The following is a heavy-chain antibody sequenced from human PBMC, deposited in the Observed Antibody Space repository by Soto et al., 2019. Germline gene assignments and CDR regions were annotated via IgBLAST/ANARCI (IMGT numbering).Heavy chain of an antibody. CDR3: ARDTVTTYYYYGMDV. Sequence: QVQLQESGPGLVKPSQTLSLTCTVSGGSISSGGYYWSWIRQHPGKGLEWIGYIYYSGSTYYNPSIKSRVTLSVDTSQHQYSLKLSSVTAADTAVYYCARDTVTTYYYYGMDVWGQGTTVTVSS. V-gene: IGHV4-31*03. J-gene: IGHJ6*02. CDR1: GGSISSGGYY. CDR2: IYYSGST. D-gene: IGHD4-17*01.